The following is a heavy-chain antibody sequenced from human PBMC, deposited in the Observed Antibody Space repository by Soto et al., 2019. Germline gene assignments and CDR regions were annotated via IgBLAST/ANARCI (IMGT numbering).Heavy chain of an antibody. J-gene: IGHJ6*02. Sequence: LTCAVSGYSISLGYYWGWIRQPPGKGLEWIGNIYYSGSTYYTPALKSRVTLSVDTSKNQFSLNLNSVTAADTAVYYCARGGIPPSGYGIAYAMDVWGQGTTVTVSS. CDR2: IYYSGST. D-gene: IGHD1-26*01. CDR3: ARGGIPPSGYGIAYAMDV. V-gene: IGHV4-38-2*01. CDR1: GYSISLGYY.